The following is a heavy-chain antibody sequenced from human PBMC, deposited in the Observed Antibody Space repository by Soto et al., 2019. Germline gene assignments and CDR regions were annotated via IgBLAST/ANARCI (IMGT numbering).Heavy chain of an antibody. CDR3: ARYRDYGDYGYFDS. CDR2: IYNSKTT. Sequence: SETLSLTCTVSGSSVSGGIYYWTWIRQPPGKGLEWIGYIYNSKTTNYNASLRSRVTISVDTSKNRFSLRLTSVTAADTAVYYCARYRDYGDYGYFDSWGQGTLVTVSS. V-gene: IGHV4-61*01. CDR1: GSSVSGGIYY. D-gene: IGHD4-17*01. J-gene: IGHJ4*02.